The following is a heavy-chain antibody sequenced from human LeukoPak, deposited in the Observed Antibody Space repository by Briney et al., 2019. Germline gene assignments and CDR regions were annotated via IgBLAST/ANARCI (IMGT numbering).Heavy chain of an antibody. Sequence: SVKVSCKPSGYTFTSYDFNWVRQAPGQGLEWMGGIIPIFGTANYAQKFQGRVTITADESTSTAYMELSSLRSEDTAVYYCARDGGSSGWYNWFDPWGQGTLVTVSS. D-gene: IGHD6-19*01. CDR3: ARDGGSSGWYNWFDP. CDR2: IIPIFGTA. J-gene: IGHJ5*02. CDR1: GYTFTSYD. V-gene: IGHV1-69*13.